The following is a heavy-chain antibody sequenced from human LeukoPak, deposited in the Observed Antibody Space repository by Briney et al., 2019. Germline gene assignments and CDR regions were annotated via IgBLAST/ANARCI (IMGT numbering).Heavy chain of an antibody. D-gene: IGHD2-2*02. CDR1: GYTFTSHD. CDR2: INTYNGNT. V-gene: IGHV1-3*03. Sequence: ASVKVSCKASGYTFTSHDMHWVSQAPGQRLEWMGCINTYNGNTKYSQEFQGRVTITRDTSASTAYMELSSLRSEDFAMYYCTLYNHWGQGTLVTVSS. CDR3: TLYNH. J-gene: IGHJ5*02.